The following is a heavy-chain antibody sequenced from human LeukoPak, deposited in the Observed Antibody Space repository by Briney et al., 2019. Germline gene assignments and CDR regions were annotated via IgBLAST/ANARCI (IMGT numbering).Heavy chain of an antibody. D-gene: IGHD3-10*01. CDR2: ISSSSSYI. CDR3: ARAVGRFGELLYDDY. J-gene: IGHJ4*02. V-gene: IGHV3-21*01. Sequence: GGSLTLSCAASGFTFSSYSMNWVRQAPGKGLAWVSSISSSSSYIYYADSVKGRFTISRDNAKNSLYLQMNSLRAEDTAVYYCARAVGRFGELLYDDYWGQGTLVTVSS. CDR1: GFTFSSYS.